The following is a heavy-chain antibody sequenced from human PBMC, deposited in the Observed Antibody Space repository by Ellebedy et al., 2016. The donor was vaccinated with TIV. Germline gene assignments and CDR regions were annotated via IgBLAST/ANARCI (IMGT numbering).Heavy chain of an antibody. D-gene: IGHD1-26*01. V-gene: IGHV3-23*01. CDR2: ISRNGGGT. Sequence: PGESLKISCAASGFTFSIYAMGWVRQAPGKGLEWVSTISRNGGGTYYAGSVEGRFTISRDNSNNTLWLQMSGLRAEDTARYFCAKDLGIERQWGFDYWGQGTLVTVSS. CDR3: AKDLGIERQWGFDY. CDR1: GFTFSIYA. J-gene: IGHJ4*02.